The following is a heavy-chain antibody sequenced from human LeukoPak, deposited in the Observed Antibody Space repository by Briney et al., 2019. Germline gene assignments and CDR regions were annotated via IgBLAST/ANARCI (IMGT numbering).Heavy chain of an antibody. CDR1: GFTFSSYA. J-gene: IGHJ5*02. CDR3: ARDRAYGDSNWFDP. CDR2: IRNDGSNE. D-gene: IGHD4-17*01. Sequence: GGSLRLSCAASGFTFSSYALNWVRQAPGKGLEWVAFIRNDGSNEYYADSVKGRFTISRDNSKNTLYLQMNSLRAEDTAVYYCARDRAYGDSNWFDPWGQGTLVTVSS. V-gene: IGHV3-30*02.